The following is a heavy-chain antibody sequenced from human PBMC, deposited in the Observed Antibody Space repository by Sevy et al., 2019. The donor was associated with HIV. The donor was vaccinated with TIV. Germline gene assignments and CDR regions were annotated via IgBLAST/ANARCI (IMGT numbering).Heavy chain of an antibody. D-gene: IGHD2-21*01. CDR3: AKDDIVVVSGIREGYFDS. Sequence: GGSLRLSCVASGFIFKNYAISWVRQAPGEGLEWVSIISGSGESTYYADSVKGRFTISRDNSKNTVYVQMNSLRAEDTAVYYCAKDDIVVVSGIREGYFDSWGQGTLVTVSS. V-gene: IGHV3-23*01. CDR1: GFIFKNYA. J-gene: IGHJ4*02. CDR2: ISGSGEST.